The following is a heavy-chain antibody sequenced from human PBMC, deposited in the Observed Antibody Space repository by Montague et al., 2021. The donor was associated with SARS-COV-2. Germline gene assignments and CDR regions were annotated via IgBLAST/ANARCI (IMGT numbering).Heavy chain of an antibody. CDR1: GFTFSSYS. CDR3: AKASWVQLWFRTPYFDY. J-gene: IGHJ4*02. CDR2: ISGSVGST. D-gene: IGHD5-18*01. V-gene: IGHV3-23*01. Sequence: SLRLSCAASGFTFSSYSMSWVRQAPGNGLEWVSAISGSVGSTYXXXSXXXRFXISRDNSKNTLYLQLNSLRAEDTAVYYCAKASWVQLWFRTPYFDYWGQGTLVTVSS.